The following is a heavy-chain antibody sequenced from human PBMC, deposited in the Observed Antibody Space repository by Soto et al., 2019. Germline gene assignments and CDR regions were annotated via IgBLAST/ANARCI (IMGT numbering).Heavy chain of an antibody. Sequence: ASVKVSCKASGGTFSSYAISWVRQAPGQGLEWMGGIIPIFGTANYAQKLQGRVTMTTDTSTSTAYMELRSLRSDDTAVYYCARDRHCSSTSCYSYYYYGMDVWGQGTTVTVSS. CDR2: IIPIFGTA. CDR1: GGTFSSYA. J-gene: IGHJ6*02. V-gene: IGHV1-69*05. D-gene: IGHD2-2*01. CDR3: ARDRHCSSTSCYSYYYYGMDV.